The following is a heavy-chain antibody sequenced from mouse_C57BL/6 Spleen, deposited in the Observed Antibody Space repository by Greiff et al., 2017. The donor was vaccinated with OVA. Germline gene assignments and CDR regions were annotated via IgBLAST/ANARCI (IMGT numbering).Heavy chain of an antibody. D-gene: IGHD2-1*01. CDR1: GYTFTSYW. J-gene: IGHJ2*01. CDR3: ARSTMVTTYYFDD. Sequence: QVQLQQPGAELVKPGASVKLSCKASGYTFTSYWMQWVKQRPGQGLEWIGEIDPSDSYTNYNQKFKGKATLTVDTSSSTAYMQLSSLTSEDSAVYYCARSTMVTTYYFDDWGQGTTLTVSS. V-gene: IGHV1-50*01. CDR2: IDPSDSYT.